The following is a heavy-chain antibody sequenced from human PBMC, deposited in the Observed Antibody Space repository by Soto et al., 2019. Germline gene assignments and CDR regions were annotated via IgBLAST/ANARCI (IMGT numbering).Heavy chain of an antibody. CDR3: ERYRTKVPVAFDV. CDR1: GLAFPIDD. CDR2: MNPSGRNT. D-gene: IGHD3-16*02. V-gene: IGHV1-8*01. J-gene: IGHJ3*01. Sequence: QVQLVQSGAEVKKPGASVQVSCKASGLAFPIDDIIWVRQTIGQGLEFMGWMNPSGRNTGYTQKFQGRATFTWNTPTNTAYMDLSGLRSEDTAVYYCERYRTKVPVAFDVWGQGTMVTVSS.